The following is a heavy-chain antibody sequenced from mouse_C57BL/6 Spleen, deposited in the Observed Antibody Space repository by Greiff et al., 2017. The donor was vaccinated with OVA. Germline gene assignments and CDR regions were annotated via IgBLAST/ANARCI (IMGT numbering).Heavy chain of an antibody. CDR1: GYSITSGYY. CDR3: ARSIYDGYYGYFDV. D-gene: IGHD2-3*01. Sequence: DVKLQESGPGLVKPSQSLSLTCSVTGYSITSGYYWNWIRQFPGNKLEWMGYISYDGSNNYNPSLKNRISITRDTSKNQFFLKLNSVTTEDTATYYCARSIYDGYYGYFDVWGTGTTVTVSS. V-gene: IGHV3-6*01. J-gene: IGHJ1*03. CDR2: ISYDGSN.